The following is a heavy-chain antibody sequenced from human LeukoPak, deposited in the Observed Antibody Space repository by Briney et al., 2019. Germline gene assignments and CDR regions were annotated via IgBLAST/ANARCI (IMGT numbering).Heavy chain of an antibody. CDR1: GYTFTSYY. J-gene: IGHJ3*02. V-gene: IGHV1-69*02. D-gene: IGHD4-17*01. CDR2: IIPILGIA. CDR3: ARPAYGDYADAFDI. Sequence: SVKVSCKASGYTFTSYYMHWVRQAPGQGLEWMGRIIPILGIANYAQKFQGRVTITADKSTSTAYMELSSLRSEDTAVYYCARPAYGDYADAFDIWGQGTMVTVSP.